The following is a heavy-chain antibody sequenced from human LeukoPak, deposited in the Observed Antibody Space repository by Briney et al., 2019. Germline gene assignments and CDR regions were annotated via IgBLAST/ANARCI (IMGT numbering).Heavy chain of an antibody. J-gene: IGHJ4*02. CDR1: GGSISSGDYY. CDR3: ASGGVYYDFWSGYYTGYFDY. D-gene: IGHD3-3*01. Sequence: PSETLSLTCTVSGGSISSGDYYWSWIRQPPGKGLEWIGYIYYSGSTYYNPSLKSRVTISVDTSKNQFSLKLSSVTAADTAVYYCASGGVYYDFWSGYYTGYFDYWGQGTLVTVSS. CDR2: IYYSGST. V-gene: IGHV4-30-4*08.